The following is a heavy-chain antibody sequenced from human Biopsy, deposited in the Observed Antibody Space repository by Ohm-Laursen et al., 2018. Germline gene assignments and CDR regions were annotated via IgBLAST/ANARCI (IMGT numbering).Heavy chain of an antibody. V-gene: IGHV3-23*01. CDR1: GFSFDNYA. CDR3: AKGGYCTTTSCYMDVDY. CDR2: ISGSGSST. J-gene: IGHJ4*02. Sequence: SLRLSCAASGFSFDNYAMNWVRQAPGKGLEWVSTISGSGSSTYYADSVKGRFTISRDASKNTLYLLINSLRAEDTAMYYCAKGGYCTTTSCYMDVDYWGQGTLVTVSS. D-gene: IGHD2-2*02.